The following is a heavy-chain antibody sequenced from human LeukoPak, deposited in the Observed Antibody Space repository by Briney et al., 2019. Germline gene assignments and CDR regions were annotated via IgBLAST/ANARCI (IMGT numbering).Heavy chain of an antibody. CDR2: IKEDGSEK. D-gene: IGHD1-26*01. J-gene: IGHJ4*02. CDR3: ASRIVGTPDYFDY. V-gene: IGHV3-7*01. CDR1: GFAVSNYW. Sequence: PGGSQRLSCAASGFAVSNYWMSWVRQAPGKGLECVANIKEDGSEKYYVDSVKGRFTISRDNAKNSLYLQMNSLRVEDTAVYYCASRIVGTPDYFDYWGQGTLVTVSS.